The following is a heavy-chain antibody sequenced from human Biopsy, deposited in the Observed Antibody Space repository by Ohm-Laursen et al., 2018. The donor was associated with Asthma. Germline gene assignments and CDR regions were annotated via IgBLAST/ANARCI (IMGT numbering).Heavy chain of an antibody. CDR2: GGSYYDGGLK. CDR1: GFTFSSYG. Sequence: SLRLSCAASGFTFSSYGMHWVRQAPGKGLEWVAVGGSYYDGGLKYYADSVNGRFTVSRDDSKNTLYLQMNSLRPDNTAVYYCARDVMEWYLPAFDFWGQGTLVTVSS. CDR3: ARDVMEWYLPAFDF. V-gene: IGHV3-30*19. J-gene: IGHJ4*02. D-gene: IGHD3-3*01.